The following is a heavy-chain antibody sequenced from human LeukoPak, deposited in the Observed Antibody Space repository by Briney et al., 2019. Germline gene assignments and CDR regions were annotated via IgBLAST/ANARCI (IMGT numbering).Heavy chain of an antibody. CDR2: IIPISGTA. J-gene: IGHJ6*03. CDR1: GGTFSSYA. CDR3: ARGVGRHYMDV. V-gene: IGHV1-69*05. Sequence: VASVKVSCKASGGTFSSYAISWVRQAPGQGLEWMGGIIPISGTANYAQKFQGRVTITTDESTSTAYMELSSLRSEDTAVYYCARGVGRHYMDVWGKGTTVTVSS.